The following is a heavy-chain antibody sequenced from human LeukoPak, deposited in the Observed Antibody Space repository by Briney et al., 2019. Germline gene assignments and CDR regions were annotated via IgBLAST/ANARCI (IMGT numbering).Heavy chain of an antibody. Sequence: GGSLRLSCAASGFTFSSYAMSGVRQAPGKGREWVSAISGSGGSTYYADSVKGRFTISRDNSKNTLYLQMNSLRAEDTAVYYCAKPTYSNYFDYWGQGTLVTVSS. CDR3: AKPTYSNYFDY. CDR1: GFTFSSYA. CDR2: ISGSGGST. J-gene: IGHJ4*02. D-gene: IGHD4-11*01. V-gene: IGHV3-23*01.